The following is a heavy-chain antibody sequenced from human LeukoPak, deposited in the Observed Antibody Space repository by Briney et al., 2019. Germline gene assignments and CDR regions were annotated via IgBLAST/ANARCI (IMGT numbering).Heavy chain of an antibody. CDR2: ISAYNGNT. CDR3: ARGWELLIWFDP. J-gene: IGHJ5*02. V-gene: IGHV1-18*04. D-gene: IGHD1-26*01. Sequence: GASVKVSCKASGYTFTSYYMHWVRQAPGQGLEWMGWISAYNGNTNYAQKLQGRVTMTTDTSTSTAYMELRSLRSDDTAVYYCARGWELLIWFDPWGQGTLVTVSS. CDR1: GYTFTSYY.